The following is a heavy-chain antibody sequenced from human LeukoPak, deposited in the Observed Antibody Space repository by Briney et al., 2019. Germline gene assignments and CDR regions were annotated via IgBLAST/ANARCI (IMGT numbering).Heavy chain of an antibody. CDR1: GFTFSSYS. CDR2: ISSSSSNYI. J-gene: IGHJ4*02. V-gene: IGHV3-21*01. Sequence: GGSLRLSCAASGFTFSSYSMNWVRQAPGKGLEWVSAISSSSSNYIYYADSLKGRFTISRDNAKNSLYLQMNSLRAEDTAVYYCARGVYYFDFWGQGTLVTVSS. D-gene: IGHD2-8*01. CDR3: ARGVYYFDF.